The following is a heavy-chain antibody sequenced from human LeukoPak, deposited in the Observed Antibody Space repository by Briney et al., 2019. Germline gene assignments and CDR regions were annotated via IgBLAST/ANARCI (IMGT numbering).Heavy chain of an antibody. CDR1: GGPFSGYY. Sequence: SETLSLTCAVYGGPFSGYYWSWIRQPPGKGLEWIGEINHSGSTNYNPSLKSRVTISVDTSKNQFSLKLSSVTAADTAVYYCARVGGAHDYGDSFDYWGQGTLVTVSS. V-gene: IGHV4-34*01. CDR3: ARVGGAHDYGDSFDY. J-gene: IGHJ4*02. D-gene: IGHD4-17*01. CDR2: INHSGST.